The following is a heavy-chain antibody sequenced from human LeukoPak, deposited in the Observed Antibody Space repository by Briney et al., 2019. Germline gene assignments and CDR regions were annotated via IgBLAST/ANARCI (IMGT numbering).Heavy chain of an antibody. D-gene: IGHD3-22*01. Sequence: GGSLRLSCAASGFTFSSYSMNWVRQAPGKGLEWVSSISSSSSYIYYADSVKGRFTISRDNAKNSLYLQMNSLRAEDTAVYYCAPPRITMIVVNYWGQGTLVTVSS. CDR3: APPRITMIVVNY. CDR1: GFTFSSYS. CDR2: ISSSSSYI. J-gene: IGHJ4*02. V-gene: IGHV3-21*01.